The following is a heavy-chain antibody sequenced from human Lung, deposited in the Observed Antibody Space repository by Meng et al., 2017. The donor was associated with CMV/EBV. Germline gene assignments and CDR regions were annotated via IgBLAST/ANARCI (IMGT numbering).Heavy chain of an antibody. V-gene: IGHV3-53*01. CDR3: ARFDH. CDR1: GFTVSSNF. J-gene: IGHJ4*02. Sequence: GGSLRLSCVASGFTVSSNFISWVRQAPGKGLEWVSIIYSGGSTFYADSVRGRFTISRDISKNTVFLQMNSLRAEDTAMYYCARFDHWGQGTLVTVSS. CDR2: IYSGGST.